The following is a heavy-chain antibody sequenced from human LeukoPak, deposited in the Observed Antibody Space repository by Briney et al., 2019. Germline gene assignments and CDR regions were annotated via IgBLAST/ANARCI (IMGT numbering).Heavy chain of an antibody. CDR3: ATDGPGRYFQH. CDR1: GFSVTTNY. CDR2: IFSGGDT. J-gene: IGHJ1*01. Sequence: GESLRLSCAASGFSVTTNYMSWVRQAPGKGLEWVAVIFSGGDTHDADSVKGRFTVSRDNSINTLYLLMKKLRAEDTAVYYCATDGPGRYFQHWGQGTLVIVSS. V-gene: IGHV3-53*01. D-gene: IGHD1-14*01.